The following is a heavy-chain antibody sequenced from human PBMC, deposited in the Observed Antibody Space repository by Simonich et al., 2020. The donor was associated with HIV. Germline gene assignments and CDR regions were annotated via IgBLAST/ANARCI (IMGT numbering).Heavy chain of an antibody. V-gene: IGHV1-18*01. D-gene: IGHD3-22*01. J-gene: IGHJ3*02. CDR2: ISAHNGKT. Sequence: QVQLVQSGPEVKKPGASVKVSCKASGYTFTSFGITWVRQAPGQGLEWMGWISAHNGKTNYAQKFQDRVTKTTDTSTTPAHMEVRSLRSDDPAVYYCARHLSEITMIVGGAFDIWGQGTMVTVSS. CDR3: ARHLSEITMIVGGAFDI. CDR1: GYTFTSFG.